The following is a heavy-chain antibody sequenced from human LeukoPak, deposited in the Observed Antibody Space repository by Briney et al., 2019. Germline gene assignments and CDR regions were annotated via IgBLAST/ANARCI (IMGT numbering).Heavy chain of an antibody. J-gene: IGHJ4*02. CDR1: GYTFTSYA. V-gene: IGHV1-3*01. CDR2: NNAGKGNT. Sequence: ASVKVSCKPSGYTFTSYAIHWVRQAPGQRLEWMGWNNAGKGNTKYSQNFQGRVTITRDTSASTAYMELSSLRSEDTAVYYCARGGEYSYGYTDFDYWGQGTLVTVSS. CDR3: ARGGEYSYGYTDFDY. D-gene: IGHD5-18*01.